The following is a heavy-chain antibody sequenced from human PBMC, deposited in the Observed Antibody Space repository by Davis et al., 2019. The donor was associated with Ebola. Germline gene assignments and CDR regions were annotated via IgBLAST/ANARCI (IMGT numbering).Heavy chain of an antibody. J-gene: IGHJ6*03. V-gene: IGHV4-34*01. Sequence: ESLKISCAASGFTFSSYSMNWVRQPPGKGLEWIGEINHSGSTNYNPSLESRVTISVDTSKNQFSLKLSSVTAADTAAYYCARRPPVLSIAARRYYYYYMDVWGKGTTVTVSS. CDR2: INHSGST. CDR1: GFTFSSYS. D-gene: IGHD6-6*01. CDR3: ARRPPVLSIAARRYYYYYMDV.